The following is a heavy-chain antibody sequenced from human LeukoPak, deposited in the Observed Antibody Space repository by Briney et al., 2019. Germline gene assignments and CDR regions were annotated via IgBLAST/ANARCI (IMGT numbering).Heavy chain of an antibody. J-gene: IGHJ6*02. Sequence: SETLSLTCTVSGGSISRGSYYWGWIRQPPGKGLEWIGSIYYSGITYYNPSLRSRVTISVDTSKNQFSLKLSSVTAADTAVYYCAREPRPNIVGPTGHSYGMDVWGQGTTVTVSS. D-gene: IGHD1-26*01. CDR3: AREPRPNIVGPTGHSYGMDV. V-gene: IGHV4-39*07. CDR2: IYYSGIT. CDR1: GGSISRGSYY.